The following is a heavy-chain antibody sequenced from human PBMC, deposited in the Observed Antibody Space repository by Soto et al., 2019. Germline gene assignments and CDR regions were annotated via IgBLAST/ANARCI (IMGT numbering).Heavy chain of an antibody. CDR1: GYTFTGYY. Sequence: QVQLVQSGAEVKKPGASVKVSCKASGYTFTGYYMHWVRQAPGQGLEWMGWINPNRGGTNYAQKFQGWVTTTRDTSISTAYMELSRLRSDDTAVYYCAREYGDYAVGVFDYWGQGTLVTVSS. CDR2: INPNRGGT. J-gene: IGHJ4*02. D-gene: IGHD4-17*01. CDR3: AREYGDYAVGVFDY. V-gene: IGHV1-2*04.